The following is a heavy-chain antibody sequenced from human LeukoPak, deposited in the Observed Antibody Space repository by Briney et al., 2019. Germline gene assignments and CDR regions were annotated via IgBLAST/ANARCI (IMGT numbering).Heavy chain of an antibody. D-gene: IGHD1-26*01. V-gene: IGHV3-30*02. CDR3: AKDLGLSVGSTPFDY. CDR2: IKYDGSRT. CDR1: GMTFDRHG. Sequence: GGSLRLSCVVSGMTFDRHGMHWVRQPPGKGLEWLAFIKYDGSRTDYEDSVQGRFTISRDNFQNTLSLQMNSLRADDTAVYYCAKDLGLSVGSTPFDYWGQGTLVTVSS. J-gene: IGHJ4*02.